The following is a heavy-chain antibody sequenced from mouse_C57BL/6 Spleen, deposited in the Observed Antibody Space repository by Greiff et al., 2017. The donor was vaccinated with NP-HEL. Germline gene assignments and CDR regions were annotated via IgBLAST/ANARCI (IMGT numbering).Heavy chain of an antibody. CDR2: IYPGSGNT. D-gene: IGHD2-10*02. J-gene: IGHJ2*01. CDR3: ARSSSNSFDY. CDR1: GYTFTDYY. V-gene: IGHV1-76*01. Sequence: QVQLKQSGAELVRPGASVKLSCKASGYTFTDYYINWVKQRPGQGLEWIARIYPGSGNTYYNEKFKGKATLTAEKSSSTAYMQLSSLTSEDSAVYFCARSSSNSFDYWGQSTTLTVSS.